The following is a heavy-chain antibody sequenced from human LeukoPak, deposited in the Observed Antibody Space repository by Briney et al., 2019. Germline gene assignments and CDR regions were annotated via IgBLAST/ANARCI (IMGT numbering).Heavy chain of an antibody. CDR2: IYHSGST. CDR1: GYSISSGYY. Sequence: PSETLSLTCAVSGYSISSGYYWGWIRQPPGKGLEWIGIIYHSGSTYYNPSLKSRVTISVDTSKNQFSLKLSPVTAADTAVYYCARPPSYSNYVFDYWGQGTLVTVSS. CDR3: ARPPSYSNYVFDY. J-gene: IGHJ4*02. D-gene: IGHD4-11*01. V-gene: IGHV4-38-2*01.